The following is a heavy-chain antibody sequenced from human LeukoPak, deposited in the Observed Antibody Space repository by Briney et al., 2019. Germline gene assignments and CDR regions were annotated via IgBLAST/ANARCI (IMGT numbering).Heavy chain of an antibody. V-gene: IGHV4-38-2*01. J-gene: IGHJ4*02. CDR1: DYSISSGYY. Sequence: SETLSLTCAVSDYSISSGYYWGWIRQPPGKGLEWIGSMYHSGSTYYNPSLKSRVTISVDTSKNQFSLRLSSVTAADTAVFYCVRRYSSGWSFDHWSQGTLVTVSS. CDR2: MYHSGST. CDR3: VRRYSSGWSFDH. D-gene: IGHD6-19*01.